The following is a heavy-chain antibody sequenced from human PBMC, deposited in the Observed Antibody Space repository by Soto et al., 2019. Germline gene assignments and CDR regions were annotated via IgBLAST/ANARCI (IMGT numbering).Heavy chain of an antibody. V-gene: IGHV4-34*01. CDR2: INHSGST. CDR1: GGSFSGYY. Sequence: PSETLSLTCAVYGGSFSGYYWSWIRQPPGKGLEWIGEINHSGSTNYNPSLKSRVTISVDTSKNQFSLKLSSVTAADTAVYYCASRAPHDWLLDVNWFDPWGQGTLVTVSS. J-gene: IGHJ5*02. D-gene: IGHD3-9*01. CDR3: ASRAPHDWLLDVNWFDP.